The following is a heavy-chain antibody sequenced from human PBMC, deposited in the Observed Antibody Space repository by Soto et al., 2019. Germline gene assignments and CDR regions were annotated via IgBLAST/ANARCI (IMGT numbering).Heavy chain of an antibody. J-gene: IGHJ5*02. CDR1: GYTFTSYC. V-gene: IGHV1-3*01. CDR2: INAANGDT. Sequence: ASVKVSCKASGYTFTSYCIHWVRQAPGQRLEWMGWINAANGDTKYSPKFQGRVTITRDTSASTAYMELSSLRSEDTAVYYCVRRHVSATGIDWFDPWGQGTLVTVSS. D-gene: IGHD6-13*01. CDR3: VRRHVSATGIDWFDP.